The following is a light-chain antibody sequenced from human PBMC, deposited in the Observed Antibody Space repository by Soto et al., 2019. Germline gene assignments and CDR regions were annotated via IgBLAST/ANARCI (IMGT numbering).Light chain of an antibody. Sequence: DIQMTQSPSSLSASVGDRVTITCRASQGISNYLAWYQQKPGKVPKLLIYAASTLQSGVPSRFSGSGSGTAVTPTISNLQLEDSATYYYQKYNSAPQTFGQGTKVEIK. CDR2: AAS. CDR3: QKYNSAPQT. J-gene: IGKJ1*01. CDR1: QGISNY. V-gene: IGKV1-27*01.